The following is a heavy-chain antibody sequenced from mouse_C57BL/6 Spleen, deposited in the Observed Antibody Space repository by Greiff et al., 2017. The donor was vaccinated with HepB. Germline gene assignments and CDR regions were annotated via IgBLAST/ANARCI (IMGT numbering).Heavy chain of an antibody. Sequence: EVMLVESGGGLVKPGGSLKLSCAASGFTFSSYAMSWVRQTPEKRLEWVATISDGGSYTYYPDNVQGRFTISRDNAKNNLYLQMSHLKSEDTAMYYCARESGGAMDYWGQGTSVTVSS. CDR1: GFTFSSYA. CDR2: ISDGGSYT. J-gene: IGHJ4*01. D-gene: IGHD4-1*01. V-gene: IGHV5-4*01. CDR3: ARESGGAMDY.